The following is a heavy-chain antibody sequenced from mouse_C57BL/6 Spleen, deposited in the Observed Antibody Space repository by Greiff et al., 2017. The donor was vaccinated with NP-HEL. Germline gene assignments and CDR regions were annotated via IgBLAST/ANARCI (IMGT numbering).Heavy chain of an antibody. CDR1: GYTFTSYW. J-gene: IGHJ2*01. V-gene: IGHV1-50*01. CDR2: IDPSDSYT. CDR3: ARWGLTGTRAFDY. D-gene: IGHD4-1*01. Sequence: QVQLKESGAELVKPGASVKLSCKASGYTFTSYWMQWVKQRPGQGLEWIGEIDPSDSYTNYNQKFKGKATLTVDTSSSTAYMQLSSLTSEDSAVYYCARWGLTGTRAFDYWGQGTTLTVSS.